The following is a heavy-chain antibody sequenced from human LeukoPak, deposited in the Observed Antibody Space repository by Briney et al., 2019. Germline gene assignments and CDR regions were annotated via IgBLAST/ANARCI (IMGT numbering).Heavy chain of an antibody. J-gene: IGHJ4*02. CDR1: GFTFSSYS. Sequence: GGSLRLSSAASGFTFSSYSMNWVRQAPGKGLEWVSSISSSSTYIYYADSVKGRFTLSRDNAKNSLYLQVNSLRAEDTAVYYCARDETYCGADCSLDYWGQGTLVTVSS. V-gene: IGHV3-21*01. CDR3: ARDETYCGADCSLDY. CDR2: ISSSSTYI. D-gene: IGHD2-21*01.